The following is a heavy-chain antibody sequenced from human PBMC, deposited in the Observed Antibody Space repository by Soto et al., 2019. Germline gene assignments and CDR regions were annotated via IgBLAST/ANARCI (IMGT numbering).Heavy chain of an antibody. V-gene: IGHV3-9*01. CDR1: GFTFDDYA. Sequence: PGGSLRLSCAASGFTFDDYAMHWVRQAPGKGLEWVSGISWNSDNIGYADSVKGRFTISRDNVKNSLYLQMNSLRAEDTALYYCAKDLYSNYGDSFDIWCQGTKVTVSS. CDR2: ISWNSDNI. D-gene: IGHD4-4*01. CDR3: AKDLYSNYGDSFDI. J-gene: IGHJ3*02.